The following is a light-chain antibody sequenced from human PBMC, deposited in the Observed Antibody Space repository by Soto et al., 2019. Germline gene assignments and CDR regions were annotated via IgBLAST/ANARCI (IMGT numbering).Light chain of an antibody. CDR1: QSVSSNY. J-gene: IGKJ4*01. Sequence: EIVLTQSPGTLSLSPGERATLSCRASQSVSSNYLAWYQQKPGQATRLLIYGASSRATGIPDRCIGSGSGTDFTITISRLEPEDFSVYYCQQYGGSPRVTFGGGTKVEIK. V-gene: IGKV3-20*01. CDR2: GAS. CDR3: QQYGGSPRVT.